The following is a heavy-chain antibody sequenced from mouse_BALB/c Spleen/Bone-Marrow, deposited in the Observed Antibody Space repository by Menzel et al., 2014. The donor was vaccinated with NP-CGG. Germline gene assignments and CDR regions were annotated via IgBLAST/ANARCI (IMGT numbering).Heavy chain of an antibody. V-gene: IGHV5-12-2*01. Sequence: EVKLLESGGGLVQPGGSLKLSCAASGFTFSSYTMSWVRQTPEKRLEWVAYISNGGGSTYYPDTVKGRFTISRDNAKNTPYLQMSSLKSEDTAMYYCARHGYYGSRAMDYWGQGTSVTVSS. CDR1: GFTFSSYT. CDR2: ISNGGGST. J-gene: IGHJ4*01. D-gene: IGHD1-1*01. CDR3: ARHGYYGSRAMDY.